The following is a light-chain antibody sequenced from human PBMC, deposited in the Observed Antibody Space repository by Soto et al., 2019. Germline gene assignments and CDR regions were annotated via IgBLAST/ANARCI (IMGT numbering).Light chain of an antibody. J-gene: IGKJ4*01. CDR1: QSMSSW. Sequence: DIPMTQSPSTLSASVGDRVIITCRASQSMSSWLAWYQQKPGEAPRLLIYKASSLESGVPSRFSGSGSGTEFTLTISSLQPDDFATYYCQQYNSYPLTFGGGTRVEIK. V-gene: IGKV1-5*03. CDR2: KAS. CDR3: QQYNSYPLT.